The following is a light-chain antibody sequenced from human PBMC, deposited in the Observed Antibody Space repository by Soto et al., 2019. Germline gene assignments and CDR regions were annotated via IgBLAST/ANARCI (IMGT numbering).Light chain of an antibody. CDR2: QAS. J-gene: IGKJ3*01. CDR3: QLYTRG. Sequence: DIQMTQSPSTLSASVGDSVTITCRASQSISNWLAWYQQRPGEAPKLLIYQASTLQTGVPSRFSGSGSGTEFTLTIRSFQPVDFATYYCQLYTRGFGPGTKVDSK. CDR1: QSISNW. V-gene: IGKV1-5*03.